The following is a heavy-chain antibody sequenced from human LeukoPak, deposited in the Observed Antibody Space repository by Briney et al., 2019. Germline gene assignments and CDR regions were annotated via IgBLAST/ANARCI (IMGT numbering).Heavy chain of an antibody. Sequence: PGRSLRLSCAASGFTFSSYGMHWVRQAPGKGLEWVAVISYDGSNKYYADSVKGRFTISRDNSKNTLYLQMNSLRAEDTAVYYCAKGITMVRGPVYYYYGMDVWGQGTTVTVSS. CDR1: GFTFSSYG. J-gene: IGHJ6*02. CDR3: AKGITMVRGPVYYYYGMDV. CDR2: ISYDGSNK. V-gene: IGHV3-30*18. D-gene: IGHD3-10*01.